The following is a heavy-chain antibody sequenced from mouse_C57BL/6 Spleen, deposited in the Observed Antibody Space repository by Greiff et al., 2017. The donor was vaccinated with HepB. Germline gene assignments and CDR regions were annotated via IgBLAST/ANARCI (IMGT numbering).Heavy chain of an antibody. D-gene: IGHD2-3*01. Sequence: EVKLQESGGGLVKPGGSLKLSCAASGFTFSSYAMSWVRQTPEKRLEWVATISDGGSYTYYPDNVKGRFTISRDNAKNNLYLQMSHLKSEDTAMYYCARGGYYVYWYFDVWGTGTTVTVSS. CDR2: ISDGGSYT. J-gene: IGHJ1*03. V-gene: IGHV5-4*03. CDR3: ARGGYYVYWYFDV. CDR1: GFTFSSYA.